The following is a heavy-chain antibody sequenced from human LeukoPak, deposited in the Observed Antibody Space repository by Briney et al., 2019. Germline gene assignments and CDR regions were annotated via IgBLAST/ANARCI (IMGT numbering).Heavy chain of an antibody. Sequence: GGSLRLSCAASGFTFSSYAMSWVRQAPGKGLEWVSAISGSGGSTYYADSVKGRFTISRDNSKNTLYLQMNGLRAEDTAVYYCAKGPRITMIVVVLTQNYFDYWGQGTLVTVSS. CDR3: AKGPRITMIVVVLTQNYFDY. CDR1: GFTFSSYA. CDR2: ISGSGGST. D-gene: IGHD3-22*01. V-gene: IGHV3-23*01. J-gene: IGHJ4*02.